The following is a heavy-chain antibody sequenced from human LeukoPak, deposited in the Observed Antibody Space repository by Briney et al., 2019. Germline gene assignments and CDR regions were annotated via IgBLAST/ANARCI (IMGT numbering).Heavy chain of an antibody. V-gene: IGHV3-30-3*01. CDR1: GFTFSSYA. CDR3: ARDLYGSGDY. Sequence: PGRSLRLSCAASGFTFSSYAMHWVRQAPGEGLEWVAVISYDGSNKYYADSVKGRFTISRDNSKNTLYLQMNSLRAEDTAVYYCARDLYGSGDYWGQGTLVTVSS. D-gene: IGHD6-19*01. J-gene: IGHJ4*02. CDR2: ISYDGSNK.